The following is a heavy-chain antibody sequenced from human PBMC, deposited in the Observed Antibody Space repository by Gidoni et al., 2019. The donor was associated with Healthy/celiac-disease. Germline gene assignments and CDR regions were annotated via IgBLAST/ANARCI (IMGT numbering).Heavy chain of an antibody. CDR1: GGSVSSGSYY. CDR2: IYYSGST. V-gene: IGHV4-61*01. J-gene: IGHJ6*03. Sequence: QVQLQESGPGLVKPSETLSLTCTVSGGSVSSGSYYWSGIRQPPGKGLEWIGYIYYSGSTNYNPSLKSRVTISVDTSKNQFSLKLSSVTAADTAVYYCARERFIWEINYYYYYMDVWGKGTTVTVSS. CDR3: ARERFIWEINYYYYYMDV. D-gene: IGHD1-26*01.